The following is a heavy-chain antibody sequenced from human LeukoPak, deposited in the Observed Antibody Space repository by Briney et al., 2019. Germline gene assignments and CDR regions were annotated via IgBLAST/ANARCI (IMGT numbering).Heavy chain of an antibody. Sequence: ASETLSLTCTVSGGSISNGDHYWSWIRQHPGKGLKWIGHIYYSGSIYYNPSLKSRGIISVETSKNQFSLKLSSVTAADTAVYYCARELGSGPFDYWGQGTLVTVSS. CDR2: IYYSGSI. D-gene: IGHD3-10*01. V-gene: IGHV4-31*03. CDR3: ARELGSGPFDY. J-gene: IGHJ4*02. CDR1: GGSISNGDHY.